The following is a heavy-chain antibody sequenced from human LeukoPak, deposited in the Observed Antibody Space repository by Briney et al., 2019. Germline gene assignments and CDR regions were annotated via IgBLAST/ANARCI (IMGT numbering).Heavy chain of an antibody. CDR2: ISAYNGNT. J-gene: IGHJ4*02. CDR1: GYTFTSYG. CDR3: ARDLLAAVASDY. Sequence: ASVKVSCKASGYTFTSYGISWVRQAPGQGLEWMGWISAYNGNTNYAQKLQGRVTTTTDTSTSTAYMELRSLRSDDTAVYYSARDLLAAVASDYWGQGTLVTVSS. D-gene: IGHD6-19*01. V-gene: IGHV1-18*01.